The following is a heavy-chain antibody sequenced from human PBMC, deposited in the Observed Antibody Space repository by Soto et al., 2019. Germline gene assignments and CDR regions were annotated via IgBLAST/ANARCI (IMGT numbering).Heavy chain of an antibody. Sequence: ASVKVSCKASGYTFTSYAMHWVRQAPGQRLEWMGWINAGNGNTKYSQKFQGRVTITRDTSASTAYMELSSLRSEDTAVYYCARGYSSSWYVDWFDPWGQGTLVTVSS. D-gene: IGHD6-13*01. V-gene: IGHV1-3*01. CDR3: ARGYSSSWYVDWFDP. J-gene: IGHJ5*02. CDR1: GYTFTSYA. CDR2: INAGNGNT.